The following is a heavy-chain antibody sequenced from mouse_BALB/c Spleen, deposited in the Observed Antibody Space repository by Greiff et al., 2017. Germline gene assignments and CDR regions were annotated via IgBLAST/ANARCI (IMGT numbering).Heavy chain of an antibody. V-gene: IGHV1-63*02. CDR2: IYPGGGYT. D-gene: IGHD1-1*01. CDR3: ARTSNYYGSSYNAMDY. Sequence: QVQLQQSGAELVRPGTSVKMSCKAAGYTFTNYWIRWVKQRPGHGLEWIGDIYPGGGYTNYNEKFKGKATLTADTSSSTAYMQLSSLTSEDSAIYYCARTSNYYGSSYNAMDYWGQGTSVTVSS. J-gene: IGHJ4*01. CDR1: GYTFTNYW.